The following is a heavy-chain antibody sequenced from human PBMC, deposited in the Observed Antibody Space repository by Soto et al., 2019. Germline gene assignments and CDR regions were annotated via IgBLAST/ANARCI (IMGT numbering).Heavy chain of an antibody. Sequence: QITLKESGPTLVKPTQTLTLTCTFSGFSLSTRGVAVGWFRQPPGKALEWLALLYWDEDKWYSPSLKSRLTLTADTSKNQVVLTTTNMDPVDTATYYCAHRPRGYAYYFDYWGQGTLVTVSS. V-gene: IGHV2-5*02. D-gene: IGHD5-12*01. J-gene: IGHJ4*02. CDR2: LYWDEDK. CDR3: AHRPRGYAYYFDY. CDR1: GFSLSTRGVA.